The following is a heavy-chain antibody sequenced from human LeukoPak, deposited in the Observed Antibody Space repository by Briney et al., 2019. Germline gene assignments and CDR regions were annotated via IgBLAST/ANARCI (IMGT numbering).Heavy chain of an antibody. V-gene: IGHV4-59*01. D-gene: IGHD1-26*01. CDR3: ARAIYSGSYYRSDYFEY. CDR2: IYYSGST. J-gene: IGHJ4*02. CDR1: GGSISSYY. Sequence: SETLSLTCTVSGGSISSYYWSWIRQPPGKGLEWIGDIYYSGSTNYNPSLKSRVTISVDTSKKQFSLKLSSVTAADTAVYYCARAIYSGSYYRSDYFEYWGQGTLVTVSS.